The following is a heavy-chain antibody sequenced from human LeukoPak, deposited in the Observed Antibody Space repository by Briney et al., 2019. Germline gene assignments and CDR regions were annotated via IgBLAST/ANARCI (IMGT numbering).Heavy chain of an antibody. CDR2: INPSGGST. CDR1: GYTFTSYY. V-gene: IGHV1-46*01. Sequence: ASVKVSCKASGYTFTSYYMHWVRQAPGQGLEWMGIINPSGGSTSYAQKFQGRVTMTRDTSTSTVYMELSSLRSEDTAVYYCARSHGGITIRNWFDPWGHGTLVTVSS. D-gene: IGHD3-3*01. CDR3: ARSHGGITIRNWFDP. J-gene: IGHJ5*02.